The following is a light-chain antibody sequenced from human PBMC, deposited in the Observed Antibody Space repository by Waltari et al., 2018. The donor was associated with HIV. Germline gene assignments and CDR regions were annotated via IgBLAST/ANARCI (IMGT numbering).Light chain of an antibody. CDR1: RNVNNW. Sequence: DIQMTQSPSTLSASVGDRVTITCRASRNVNNWLAWYQQKPGKAPKLLIYKASNLESGVPSRFSGSVSGAEFTLTISSLQPDDSATYYCQQFNYYWTFGQGTKVQIK. CDR2: KAS. V-gene: IGKV1-5*03. CDR3: QQFNYYWT. J-gene: IGKJ1*01.